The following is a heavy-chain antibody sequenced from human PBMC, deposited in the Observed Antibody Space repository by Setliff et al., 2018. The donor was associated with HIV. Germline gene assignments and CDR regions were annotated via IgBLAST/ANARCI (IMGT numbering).Heavy chain of an antibody. CDR3: TTAGHGTLDSDH. Sequence: GGSLRLSCAASGFFFKNAWMTWVRQAPGKGLEWIGHIKSQADGGTAEYAAPMKDRFTLSRDDSKKTLFLEISSLSTEATAVYYCTTAGHGTLDSDHWGQGTLFTASS. J-gene: IGHJ4*02. CDR2: IKSQADGGTA. D-gene: IGHD1-1*01. CDR1: GFFFKNAW. V-gene: IGHV3-15*01.